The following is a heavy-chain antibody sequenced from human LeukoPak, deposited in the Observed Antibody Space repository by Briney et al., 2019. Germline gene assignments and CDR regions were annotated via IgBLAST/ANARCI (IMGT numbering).Heavy chain of an antibody. CDR2: VYSGGST. CDR1: GFTVSSNY. V-gene: IGHV3-53*01. D-gene: IGHD4-17*01. J-gene: IGHJ4*02. Sequence: GGSLRLYCAASGFTVSSNYMSWVRQAPGKGLEWVSVVYSGGSTYYADSVKGRFTISRDNSKNTLYLQMNSLRAEDTAVYYCAVVKTVHFDYWGQGTLVTVSS. CDR3: AVVKTVHFDY.